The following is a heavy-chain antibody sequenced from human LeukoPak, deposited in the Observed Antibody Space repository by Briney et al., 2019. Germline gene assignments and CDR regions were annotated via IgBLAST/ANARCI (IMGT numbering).Heavy chain of an antibody. D-gene: IGHD1-1*01. Sequence: PGGSLRLSCAASGFTFRSYAIHWVRQAPGKGLEWVAFISYDGNIRYYADSVKGRFSISRDNSKNTLYLQMNSLRAEDTAVYYCARDFRHNDYYYYGMDVWGQGTTVTVSS. V-gene: IGHV3-30-3*01. CDR3: ARDFRHNDYYYYGMDV. CDR2: ISYDGNIR. J-gene: IGHJ6*02. CDR1: GFTFRSYA.